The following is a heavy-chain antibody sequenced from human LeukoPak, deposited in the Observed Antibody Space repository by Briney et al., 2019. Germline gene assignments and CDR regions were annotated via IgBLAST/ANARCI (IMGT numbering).Heavy chain of an antibody. J-gene: IGHJ4*02. CDR2: ITNSGDST. Sequence: GGSLRLSCTASGFTFTDYALTWVRQSPGKGLEYVSSITNSGDSTFYAASAKGRFTISRGNSKNTLYLQMDSLRVHDTAVYFCAKDRVVGGYAYYFDSWGQGTLVTVSS. CDR1: GFTFTDYA. D-gene: IGHD3-16*01. V-gene: IGHV3-23*01. CDR3: AKDRVVGGYAYYFDS.